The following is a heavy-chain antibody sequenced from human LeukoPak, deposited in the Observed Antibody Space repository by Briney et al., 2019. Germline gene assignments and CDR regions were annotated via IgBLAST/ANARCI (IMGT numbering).Heavy chain of an antibody. CDR2: INPNSGGT. CDR1: GYTFTGYY. CDR3: ARVLTMVRGVIHY. D-gene: IGHD3-10*01. Sequence: ASVKVSCKXSGYTFTGYYMHWVRQAPGQGLEWMGRINPNSGGTNYPQKFQGRVTMTRDTSISTAYMELSRLRSDDTAVYYCARVLTMVRGVIHYWGQGTLVTVSS. V-gene: IGHV1-2*06. J-gene: IGHJ4*02.